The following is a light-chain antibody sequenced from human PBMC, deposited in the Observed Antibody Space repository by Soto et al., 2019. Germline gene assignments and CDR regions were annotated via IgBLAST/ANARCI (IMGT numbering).Light chain of an antibody. Sequence: QSVLTQPPSASGTPGQRVTISCSGSSSNIGSNPVHWYQQVPGTAPKLLIHNNNQRPSGVPARFSGSKSGTSASLAISGLQSEDEADYYCVAWDDSLNGVLFGGGTKVTVL. CDR1: SSNIGSNP. J-gene: IGLJ2*01. CDR3: VAWDDSLNGVL. CDR2: NNN. V-gene: IGLV1-44*01.